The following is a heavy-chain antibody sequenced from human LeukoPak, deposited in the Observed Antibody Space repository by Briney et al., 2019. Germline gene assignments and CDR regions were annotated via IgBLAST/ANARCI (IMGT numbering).Heavy chain of an antibody. CDR2: IIPIFGTA. CDR3: ARDSHYDFWSGPYRSFDY. V-gene: IGHV1-69*01. D-gene: IGHD3-3*01. CDR1: GGTFSSYA. J-gene: IGHJ4*02. Sequence: SLKVSCKASGGTFSSYAISWVRQAPGQGLEWMGGIIPIFGTANYAQKFQGRVTITADESTSTAYMELSSLRSEDTAVYYCARDSHYDFWSGPYRSFDYWGQGTLVTVSS.